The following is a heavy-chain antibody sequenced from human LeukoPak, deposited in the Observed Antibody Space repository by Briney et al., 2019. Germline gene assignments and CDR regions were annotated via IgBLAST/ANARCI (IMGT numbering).Heavy chain of an antibody. CDR1: GGSINNYY. Sequence: SETLSLTCTVSGGSINNYYWNWIRQPPGKGLEWIGYIYYSGSTNYNPSLKSRVTISVDTSKNQFSLKLSSVTAADTAVYYCARHYDFWSGSLYYMDVWGQGTLVTVSS. CDR3: ARHYDFWSGSLYYMDV. V-gene: IGHV4-59*12. J-gene: IGHJ4*02. CDR2: IYYSGST. D-gene: IGHD3-3*01.